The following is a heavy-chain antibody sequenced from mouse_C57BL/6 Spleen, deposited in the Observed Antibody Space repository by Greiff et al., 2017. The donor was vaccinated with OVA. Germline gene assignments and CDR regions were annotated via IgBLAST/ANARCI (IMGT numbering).Heavy chain of an antibody. CDR2: IWSGGST. CDR1: GFSLTSYG. Sequence: QVQLQQSGPGLVQPSQSLSITCTVSGFSLTSYGVHWVRQSPGKGLEWLGVIWSGGSTDYHAAFISRLSISKDNSKSQVFCKMNRLQADDTAIYYCARNRAYYSNPTPGDYAMDYWGQGTSVTVSS. J-gene: IGHJ4*01. CDR3: ARNRAYYSNPTPGDYAMDY. D-gene: IGHD2-5*01. V-gene: IGHV2-2*01.